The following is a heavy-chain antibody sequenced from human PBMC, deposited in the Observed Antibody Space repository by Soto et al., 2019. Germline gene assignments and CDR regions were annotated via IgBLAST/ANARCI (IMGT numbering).Heavy chain of an antibody. J-gene: IGHJ4*02. V-gene: IGHV1-3*05. CDR1: GYTFTSYA. D-gene: IGHD3-10*01. CDR2: INAGNGNT. CDR3: ARFSMVRGVPLDY. Sequence: QVQLVQSGAEEKKPGASVKVSCKASGYTFTSYAMHWVRQAPGQRLEWMGRINAGNGNTKYSQKFQGRVTITRDTSASTAYMELSSLRSEDTAVYYCARFSMVRGVPLDYWGQGTLVTVSS.